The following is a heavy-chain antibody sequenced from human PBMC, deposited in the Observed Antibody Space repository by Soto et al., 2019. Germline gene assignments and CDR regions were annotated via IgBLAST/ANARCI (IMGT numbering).Heavy chain of an antibody. CDR1: GGSISSYY. J-gene: IGHJ4*02. CDR2: IYYSGNT. D-gene: IGHD4-17*01. Sequence: SETLSLTCTVSGGSISSYYWSWIRQPPGKGLEWIGYIYYSGNTNYNPSLKSRVTISVDTSKNQFSLKLSSVTAADTALYYCARDLNYGDYYFDYWGQGTLVTVSS. V-gene: IGHV4-59*01. CDR3: ARDLNYGDYYFDY.